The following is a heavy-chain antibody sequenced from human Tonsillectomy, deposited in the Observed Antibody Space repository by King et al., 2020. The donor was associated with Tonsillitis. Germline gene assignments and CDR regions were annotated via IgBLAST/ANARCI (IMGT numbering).Heavy chain of an antibody. CDR2: ISSSGGII. V-gene: IGHV3-11*01. CDR3: ARAFCGADCYSVPFNY. D-gene: IGHD2-21*01. J-gene: IGHJ4*02. Sequence: VQLVASGGGLVKPGGSLRLSCAASGFTFSDYYMSWIRQAPGKGLEWVSYISSSGGIIDYADSVKGRFTISRDNAKNSLSLQMNSLRAEDTAVYYCARAFCGADCYSVPFNYWGQGTLVTVSS. CDR1: GFTFSDYY.